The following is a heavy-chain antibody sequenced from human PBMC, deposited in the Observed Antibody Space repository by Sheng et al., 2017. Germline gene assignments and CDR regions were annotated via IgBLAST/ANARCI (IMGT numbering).Heavy chain of an antibody. Sequence: QVQLVESGGGVVQPGRSLRLSCAASGFTFSSYGMHWVRQAPGKGLEWVAVIWYDGSNKYYADSVKGRFTISRDNSKNTLYLQMNSLRAEDTAVYYCARDALTQWEPATGGWFDPWGQGTLVTVSS. CDR3: ARDALTQWEPATGGWFDP. V-gene: IGHV3-33*01. J-gene: IGHJ5*02. CDR2: IWYDGSNK. CDR1: GFTFSSYG. D-gene: IGHD1-26*01.